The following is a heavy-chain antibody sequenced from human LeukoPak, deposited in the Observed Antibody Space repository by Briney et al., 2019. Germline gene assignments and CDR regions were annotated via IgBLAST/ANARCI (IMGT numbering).Heavy chain of an antibody. CDR2: IYHSGST. CDR1: GGSISSSNW. J-gene: IGHJ6*02. Sequence: SETLSLTCAVSGGSISSSNWWSWVRQPPGKGLEWIGEIYHSGSTNYNPSLKSRVTISVDKSKNQFSLKLSSVTAADTAVYYCARVVVVVPAARVTIYYSMDVWGQGTTVTVSS. CDR3: ARVVVVVPAARVTIYYSMDV. V-gene: IGHV4-4*02. D-gene: IGHD2-2*01.